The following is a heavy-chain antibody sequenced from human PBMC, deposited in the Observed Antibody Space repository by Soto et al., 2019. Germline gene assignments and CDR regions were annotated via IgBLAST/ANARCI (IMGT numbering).Heavy chain of an antibody. J-gene: IGHJ4*02. CDR1: GFTFSSYA. D-gene: IGHD2-2*02. V-gene: IGHV3-30-3*01. CDR2: ISYDGSNK. Sequence: PGGSLRLSCAASGFTFSSYAMHWVRQAPGKGLEWVAVISYDGSNKYYADSVKGRFTISRDNSKNTLYLQMNSLRAEETAVYYCARDRNYCSSTSCYTWGFDYWGKGTLVTVSS. CDR3: ARDRNYCSSTSCYTWGFDY.